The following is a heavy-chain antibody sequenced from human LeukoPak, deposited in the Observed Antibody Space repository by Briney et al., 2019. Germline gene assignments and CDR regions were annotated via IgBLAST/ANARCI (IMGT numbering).Heavy chain of an antibody. J-gene: IGHJ4*02. Sequence: GGSLRLSCAASGFTFSSYAMSWVRQAPGKGLEWVSAISGSGSNTYYADSVKGRFTISRDNSKNTLYLQMNSLRAEDTAVYYCARDERNWNYNLASQTYDWGQGTLVTVSS. CDR1: GFTFSSYA. CDR2: ISGSGSNT. CDR3: ARDERNWNYNLASQTYD. V-gene: IGHV3-23*01. D-gene: IGHD1-7*01.